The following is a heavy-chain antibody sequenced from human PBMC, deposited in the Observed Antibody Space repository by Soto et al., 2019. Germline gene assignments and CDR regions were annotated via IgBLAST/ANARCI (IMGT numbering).Heavy chain of an antibody. CDR1: GGSTSSYY. Sequence: SETLSLTCTVSGGSTSSYYWNWIRQPPGKGLEWIGSIYYSGTTNYNPSLKSRVTISLDTSKSHFSLKLSSVTAADTAVYYCARVSWNSELATPFYFDYWGPGTLVTVSS. CDR3: ARVSWNSELATPFYFDY. V-gene: IGHV4-59*01. D-gene: IGHD1-7*01. J-gene: IGHJ4*02. CDR2: IYYSGTT.